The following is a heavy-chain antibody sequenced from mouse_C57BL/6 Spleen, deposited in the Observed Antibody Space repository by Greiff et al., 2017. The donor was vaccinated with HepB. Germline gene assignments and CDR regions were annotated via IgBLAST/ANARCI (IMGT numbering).Heavy chain of an antibody. CDR3: ARVGSSYAMDY. Sequence: EVHLVESEGGLVQPGSSMKLSCTASGFTFSDYYMAWVRQVPEKGLEWVANINYDGSSTYYLDSLKSRFIISRDNAKNILYLQMSSLKSDDTATYYCARVGSSYAMDYWGQGTSVTVSS. V-gene: IGHV5-16*01. J-gene: IGHJ4*01. CDR1: GFTFSDYY. D-gene: IGHD1-1*01. CDR2: INYDGSST.